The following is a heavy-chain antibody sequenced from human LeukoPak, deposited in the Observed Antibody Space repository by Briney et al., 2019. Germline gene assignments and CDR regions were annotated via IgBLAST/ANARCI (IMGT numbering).Heavy chain of an antibody. CDR1: GFTFSRYA. D-gene: IGHD5-12*01. V-gene: IGHV3-23*01. J-gene: IGHJ4*02. CDR2: ISGNGGST. Sequence: PGGSLRLSCAASGFTFSRYAMSWVRQAPGKGLEWVSAISGNGGSTYYADSVKGRFTISRDNSKNTLYLQMNSLRAEDTAVYYCARRATGSTSSDFWGQGTLVTVSS. CDR3: ARRATGSTSSDF.